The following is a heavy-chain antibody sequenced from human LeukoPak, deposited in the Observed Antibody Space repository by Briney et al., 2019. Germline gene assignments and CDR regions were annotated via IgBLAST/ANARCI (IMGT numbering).Heavy chain of an antibody. D-gene: IGHD6-19*01. CDR2: INQDGIEK. CDR3: ARDQQQWLALDY. J-gene: IGHJ4*02. CDR1: GFTFCSYW. V-gene: IGHV3-7*04. Sequence: GGSLRLSCAASGFTFCSYWMTWVRQAPGKGLVWVANINQDGIEKYYFDSVKGRFTISRDDAKNSLYLQMNSLRAEDTAVYYCARDQQQWLALDYWGRGTLVTVSS.